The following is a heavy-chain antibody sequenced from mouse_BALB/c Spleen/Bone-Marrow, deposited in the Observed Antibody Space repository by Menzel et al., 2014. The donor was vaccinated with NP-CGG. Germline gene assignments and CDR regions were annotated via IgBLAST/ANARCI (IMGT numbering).Heavy chain of an antibody. CDR3: ARLGRGLDY. CDR2: IHPGSGGA. J-gene: IGHJ2*01. CDR1: GYTFTVYE. V-gene: IGHV1-15*01. Sequence: QVQLQQSGAELVEPGASVKLSCKALGYTFTVYEMHWLKQTPVHGLEWIGTIHPGSGGAAYNQKFKGKATLTADKSASTAYMELSSLTSEDSAVYYCARLGRGLDYWGQGTTLTVSS. D-gene: IGHD4-1*01.